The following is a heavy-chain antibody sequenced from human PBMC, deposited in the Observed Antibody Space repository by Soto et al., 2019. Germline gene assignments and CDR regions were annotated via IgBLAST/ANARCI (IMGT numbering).Heavy chain of an antibody. D-gene: IGHD7-27*01. CDR3: AKDYRTGARGNWFDP. V-gene: IGHV3-23*01. Sequence: PGGSLRLSCAASGFTFSTYAMSWVRQAPGKGLEWVSAITSGGGTYYADSVKGRFTISRDNSKNTVYLQMNSLRAEDTAIYYCAKDYRTGARGNWFDPWGQGTQVTVSS. J-gene: IGHJ5*02. CDR2: ITSGGGT. CDR1: GFTFSTYA.